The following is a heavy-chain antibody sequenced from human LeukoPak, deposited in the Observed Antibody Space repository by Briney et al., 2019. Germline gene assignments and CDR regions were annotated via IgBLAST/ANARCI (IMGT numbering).Heavy chain of an antibody. V-gene: IGHV4-59*08. D-gene: IGHD1-14*01. Sequence: SETLSLTCTVSGGSLNSYYWSWIRQPRGKRLEWIGYISYTGGEINYNPSLKSRLTLSVDTSKHQFSLMLTSVTAADTAIYYCARQPGGTAAFDVWAQGTMVTVSS. CDR1: GGSLNSYY. CDR2: ISYTGGEI. J-gene: IGHJ3*01. CDR3: ARQPGGTAAFDV.